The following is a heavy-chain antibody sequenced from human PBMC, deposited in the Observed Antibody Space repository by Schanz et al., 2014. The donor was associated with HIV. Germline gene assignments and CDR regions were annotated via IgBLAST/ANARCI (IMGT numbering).Heavy chain of an antibody. CDR3: AREGMEQMVNILDV. J-gene: IGHJ6*02. CDR1: GGSISSGGYY. D-gene: IGHD6-13*01. Sequence: QVQLQQWGAGLLKPSQTLSLTCNVSGGSISSGGYYWSWIRQHPVKGLEWIGYISNSGRTYYNPSLKTRVTISVDTSKNQFSLKLRSVTAADTAVYYCAREGMEQMVNILDVWGQGTRVNVSS. V-gene: IGHV4-31*03. CDR2: ISNSGRT.